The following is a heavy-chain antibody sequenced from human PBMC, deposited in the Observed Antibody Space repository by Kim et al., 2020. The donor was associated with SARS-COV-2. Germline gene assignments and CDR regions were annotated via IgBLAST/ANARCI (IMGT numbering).Heavy chain of an antibody. CDR3: AKIPRTEAKTTLYRYFES. CDR1: GFTFNTNC. V-gene: IGHV3-7*03. Sequence: GGSLRLSCAASGFTFNTNCMTWVRQAPGKGPEWVANIKEDGSEMYYVDSVKGRFTISRDNGKNSLYLQMNSLRVEDTAVYYCAKIPRTEAKTTLYRYFESWGQGTLVTVSS. D-gene: IGHD3-16*01. J-gene: IGHJ4*02. CDR2: IKEDGSEM.